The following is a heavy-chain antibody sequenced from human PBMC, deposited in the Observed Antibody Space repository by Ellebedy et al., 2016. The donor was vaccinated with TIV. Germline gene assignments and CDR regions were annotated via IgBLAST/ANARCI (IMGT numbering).Heavy chain of an antibody. CDR2: IKQDGSEK. Sequence: GESLKISXAASGFTFSSYWMSWVRQAPGKGLEWVANIKQDGSEKYYVDSVKGRFTISRDNAKNSLYLQMNSLRAEDTAVYYCARAYSGYDYWGQGTLVTVSS. V-gene: IGHV3-7*02. CDR3: ARAYSGYDY. J-gene: IGHJ4*02. D-gene: IGHD5-12*01. CDR1: GFTFSSYW.